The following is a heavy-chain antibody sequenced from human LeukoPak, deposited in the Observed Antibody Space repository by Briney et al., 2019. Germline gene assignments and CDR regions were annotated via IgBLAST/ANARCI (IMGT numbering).Heavy chain of an antibody. CDR1: GFTFSSYA. J-gene: IGHJ4*02. CDR2: ISGSGGST. Sequence: GGSLRLSCAASGFTFSSYAMSWVRQAPGKGLEWVSAISGSGGSTYYADSVKGRFTISRDNSKNTLYLQMNSLRAEDTVVYYCAKVELRYFDWFVDYWGQGTLVTVSS. D-gene: IGHD3-9*01. V-gene: IGHV3-23*01. CDR3: AKVELRYFDWFVDY.